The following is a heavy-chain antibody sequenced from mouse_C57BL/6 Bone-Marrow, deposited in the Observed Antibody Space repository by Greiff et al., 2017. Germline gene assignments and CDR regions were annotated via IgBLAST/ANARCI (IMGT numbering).Heavy chain of an antibody. Sequence: VQLQQSGAELARPGASVKLSCKASGYTFTSYGISWVKQRTGQGLEWIGEIYPRSGNTYYNEKFKGKATLTADKSSSTAYMELRSLTSEDSAVYFCARGDGYYCYYFDVWGTGTTLTVSS. CDR3: ARGDGYYCYYFDV. V-gene: IGHV1-81*01. CDR2: IYPRSGNT. D-gene: IGHD2-3*01. J-gene: IGHJ2*01. CDR1: GYTFTSYG.